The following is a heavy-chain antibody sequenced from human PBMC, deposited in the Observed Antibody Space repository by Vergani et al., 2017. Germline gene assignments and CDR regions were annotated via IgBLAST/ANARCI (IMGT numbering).Heavy chain of an antibody. Sequence: EVQLVESGGGLVQPGGSLRLSCAASGFTFSNYAMNWVRQAPGKGLEWVSGISGSGVSAYYTDSVKGRFTISRDNSKNMLFLQMNNLRTEDTAIYYCAKTFYGDLLPRYMDVWGKGTTVTVSS. V-gene: IGHV3-23*04. D-gene: IGHD4-17*01. CDR3: AKTFYGDLLPRYMDV. CDR2: ISGSGVSA. CDR1: GFTFSNYA. J-gene: IGHJ6*03.